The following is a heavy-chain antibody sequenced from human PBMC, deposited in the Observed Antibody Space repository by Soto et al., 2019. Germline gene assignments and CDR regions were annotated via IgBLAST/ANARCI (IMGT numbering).Heavy chain of an antibody. CDR2: ISASGGST. CDR1: GFTFSNYA. Sequence: EVQLLDSGGGLVQPGGSLRLSCAASGFTFSNYAMNWVRQAPGKGLDWVSAISASGGSTYYADSVKGRFTISRDNSKNPLELQLGSLGAEDTAVYYWAKGPFGSGYSVYFWCQGALCTVSS. CDR3: AKGPFGSGYSVYF. V-gene: IGHV3-23*01. D-gene: IGHD3-3*01. J-gene: IGHJ4*02.